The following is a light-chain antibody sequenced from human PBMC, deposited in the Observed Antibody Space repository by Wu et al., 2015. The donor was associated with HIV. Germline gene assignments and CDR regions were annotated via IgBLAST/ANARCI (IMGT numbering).Light chain of an antibody. CDR2: DTS. CDR3: QQRSNWPPTWA. J-gene: IGKJ1*01. V-gene: IGKV3-11*01. Sequence: EIVLTQSPVTLSLSPGETATLSCRASQSVLSYVTWFQQKPGQAPRLLIYDTSNRATDIPARFSGSGSGTDFTLTISSLEPEDFAVYFCQQRSNWPPTWAFGQGTRVEIK. CDR1: QSVLSY.